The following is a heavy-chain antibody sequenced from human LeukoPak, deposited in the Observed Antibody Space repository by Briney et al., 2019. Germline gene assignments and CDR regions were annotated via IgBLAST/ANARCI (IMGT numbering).Heavy chain of an antibody. J-gene: IGHJ4*02. CDR1: GVSISSSEW. CDR2: IHRAGRT. V-gene: IGHV4-4*02. CDR3: GKTDIYFNPIDY. D-gene: IGHD3-9*01. Sequence: SGTLSLTCAVSGVSISSSEWWIWVRQPPGQGLEWIGEIHRAGRTRYNPSLKSRVTISMDYSKNQFSLKLTSVTAADTTIYYCGKTDIYFNPIDYWGPGSLVTVSS.